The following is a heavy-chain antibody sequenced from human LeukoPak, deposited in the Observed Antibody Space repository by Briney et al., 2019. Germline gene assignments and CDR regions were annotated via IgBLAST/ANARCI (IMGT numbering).Heavy chain of an antibody. J-gene: IGHJ4*02. V-gene: IGHV4-34*01. CDR1: GGSFSGYY. CDR3: ARGQGTVTTH. Sequence: SETLSLTCAVSGGSFSGYYWTWIRQPPGKGLEWIGEINHSGSANYNPSLKSRVTISLDTSKNQFSLKLSSVTAADTAVYYCARGQGTVTTHRGQGTLVTVS. CDR2: INHSGSA. D-gene: IGHD4-17*01.